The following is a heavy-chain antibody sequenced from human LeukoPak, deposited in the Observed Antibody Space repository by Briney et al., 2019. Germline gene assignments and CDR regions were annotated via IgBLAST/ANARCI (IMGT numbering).Heavy chain of an antibody. CDR1: GFTVSSNS. CDR2: IYSGDT. D-gene: IGHD3-22*01. Sequence: PGGSLRLSCTVSGFTVSSNSMSWVRQAPGKGLEWVSFIYSGDTHYSDSVKGRFTISRDNSKNTLYLQMNSLRAEDTAVYYCAKVRPAMIVVVTTRLYFDYWGQGTLVTVSS. CDR3: AKVRPAMIVVVTTRLYFDY. V-gene: IGHV3-53*01. J-gene: IGHJ4*02.